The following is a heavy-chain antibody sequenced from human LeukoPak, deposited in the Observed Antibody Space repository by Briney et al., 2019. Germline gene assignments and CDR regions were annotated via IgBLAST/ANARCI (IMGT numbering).Heavy chain of an antibody. D-gene: IGHD2-2*01. CDR3: AKGYCSSTSCYDYWYFDL. Sequence: GGSLRLSCAASGFIFTNYGMSWVRQAPGKGLEWVSAISGSGGSTYYADSVKGRFTISRDNSKNTLYLQMNSLRAEDTAVYYCAKGYCSSTSCYDYWYFDLWGRGTLVTVSS. CDR1: GFIFTNYG. CDR2: ISGSGGST. V-gene: IGHV3-23*01. J-gene: IGHJ2*01.